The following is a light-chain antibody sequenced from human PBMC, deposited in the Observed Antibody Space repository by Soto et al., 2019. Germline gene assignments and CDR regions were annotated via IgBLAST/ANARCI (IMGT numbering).Light chain of an antibody. J-gene: IGKJ1*01. Sequence: ELVLTQSPGTLSLSPGERATLSCRASQSLGSRNLAWYQQKPGQAPRLLIYGASSRATGIPDRFSGSGSGTVFTLTISRLEPEDFAVYFCQQYDSSPTTFGQGTKVDIK. CDR3: QQYDSSPTT. V-gene: IGKV3-20*01. CDR1: QSLGSRN. CDR2: GAS.